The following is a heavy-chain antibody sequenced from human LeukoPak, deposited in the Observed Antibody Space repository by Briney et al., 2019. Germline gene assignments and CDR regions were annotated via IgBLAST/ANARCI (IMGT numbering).Heavy chain of an antibody. CDR3: TTLTVASNCDY. V-gene: IGHV3-48*03. CDR1: GISFSVYE. J-gene: IGHJ4*02. D-gene: IGHD6-19*01. CDR2: ISSSGTTR. Sequence: GGPLRLSCAASGISFSVYEIHWVRKAPEKGLEWISDISSSGTTRYYADSVNGLFIISRDNAKTSKYQQMSILSAEHTTCYCCTTLTVASNCDYWGQGTLVTVPS.